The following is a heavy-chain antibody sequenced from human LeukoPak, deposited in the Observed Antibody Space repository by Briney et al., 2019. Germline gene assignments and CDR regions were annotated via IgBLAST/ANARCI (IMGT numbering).Heavy chain of an antibody. V-gene: IGHV1-2*02. CDR1: GGTFSSYA. D-gene: IGHD3-22*01. CDR2: INPNSGGT. CDR3: ARVKTMIIVVSLFDY. J-gene: IGHJ4*02. Sequence: VASVKVSCKASGGTFSSYAISWVRQAPGQGLEWMGWINPNSGGTNYAQQFQGRLTMTRDTSISTAYMELSRLRSDDTAVYYCARVKTMIIVVSLFDYWGQGTLVTVSS.